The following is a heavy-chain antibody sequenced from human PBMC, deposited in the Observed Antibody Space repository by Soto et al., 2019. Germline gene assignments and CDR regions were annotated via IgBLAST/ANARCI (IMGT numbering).Heavy chain of an antibody. V-gene: IGHV4-59*01. Sequence: PSETLSLTCTVSGGSISSYYWSWIRQPPGKGLEWIGYIYYSGSTNYNPSLKSRVTISVDTSMRQFSLKLTSVTAADTAVYYCAREDVITVAGTERAVFDYWGQGNLVTVS. CDR1: GGSISSYY. CDR2: IYYSGST. D-gene: IGHD6-19*01. J-gene: IGHJ4*02. CDR3: AREDVITVAGTERAVFDY.